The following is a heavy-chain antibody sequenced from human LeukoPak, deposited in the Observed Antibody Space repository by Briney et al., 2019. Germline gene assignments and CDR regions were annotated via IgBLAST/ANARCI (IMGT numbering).Heavy chain of an antibody. CDR2: ISYDGSNK. J-gene: IGHJ6*02. CDR3: ARDYGDYRYYYGMDV. V-gene: IGHV3-30-3*01. CDR1: GFTFSSYA. D-gene: IGHD4-17*01. Sequence: GGSLRLSCAASGFTFSSYAMHWVRQAPGKGLEWVAVISYDGSNKHYADSVKGRFTISRDNSKNTLYLQMNSLRAEDTAVYYCARDYGDYRYYYGMDVWGQGTTVTVSS.